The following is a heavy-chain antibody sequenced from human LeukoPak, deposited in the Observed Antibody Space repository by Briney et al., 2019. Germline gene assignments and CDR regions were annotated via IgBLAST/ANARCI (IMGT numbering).Heavy chain of an antibody. V-gene: IGHV3-23*01. CDR3: VKGELQFYYYMDV. D-gene: IGHD1-26*01. CDR2: ISGDGDNT. Sequence: GGSLRLSCTASGFPLTGYALTWVRQAPGKGLEWVSTISGDGDNTYYTDSVKGRFTISRETAKNTYLRISSLRAEDTAIYYCVKGELQFYYYMDVWGKGTTVTVSS. J-gene: IGHJ6*03. CDR1: GFPLTGYA.